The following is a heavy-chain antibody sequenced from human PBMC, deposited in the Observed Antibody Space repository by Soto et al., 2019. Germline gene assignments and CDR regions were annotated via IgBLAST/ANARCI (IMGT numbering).Heavy chain of an antibody. Sequence: GGSLRLSCAASGFTFSSYAMRWFRQGPGKGLEWVSAISGSGGSTYYADSVKGRFTISRDNSKNTLYLQMNSLRAEDTAVYYCARDLSRHDFWSGYSGFYGMDVWGQGTTVTVSS. V-gene: IGHV3-23*01. CDR1: GFTFSSYA. J-gene: IGHJ6*02. CDR2: ISGSGGST. D-gene: IGHD3-3*01. CDR3: ARDLSRHDFWSGYSGFYGMDV.